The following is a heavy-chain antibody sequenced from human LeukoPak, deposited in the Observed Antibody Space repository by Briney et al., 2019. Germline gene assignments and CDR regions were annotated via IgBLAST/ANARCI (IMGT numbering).Heavy chain of an antibody. J-gene: IGHJ6*02. CDR2: ISSSSSYI. D-gene: IGHD2-15*01. CDR1: GFTFSSYS. Sequence: AGGSLRLSCAASGFTFSSYSMNWVRQAPGKGLEWVSSISSSSSYIYYADSVKGRFTISRDNAKNSLYLQMSSLRAEDTAVYYCARGCSGGSCYYGMDVWGQGTTVTVSS. V-gene: IGHV3-21*01. CDR3: ARGCSGGSCYYGMDV.